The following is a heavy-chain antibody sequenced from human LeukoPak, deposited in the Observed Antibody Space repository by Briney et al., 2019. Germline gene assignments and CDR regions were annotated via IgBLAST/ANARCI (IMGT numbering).Heavy chain of an antibody. CDR2: IYPGDSDT. V-gene: IGHV5-51*01. Sequence: GEPLKISCKGSGYSFTSYWIGWGRQMPGKGLEWMGIIYPGDSDTRYSPSFSGQVTISADKSISTAYLQWSSLKASDTAMYDCARPKYSSVTGYFQHWGQGTMVTVSS. CDR3: ARPKYSSVTGYFQH. D-gene: IGHD6-19*01. CDR1: GYSFTSYW. J-gene: IGHJ1*01.